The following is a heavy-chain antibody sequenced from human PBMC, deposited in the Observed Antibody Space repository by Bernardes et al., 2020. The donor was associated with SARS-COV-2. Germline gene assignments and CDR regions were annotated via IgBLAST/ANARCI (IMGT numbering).Heavy chain of an antibody. CDR2: IYWDDDK. V-gene: IGHV2-5*02. Sequence: SGPTLVKPTQTLTLTCTFSGFSLSSSGVGVGWIRQPPGKALEWLALIYWDDDKRYSPSLKTRLTVTKDTSKNQVVLTMTNMDPVDTATYYCAHISGDVNFDYWGQGALVTVSS. D-gene: IGHD1-26*01. J-gene: IGHJ4*02. CDR3: AHISGDVNFDY. CDR1: GFSLSSSGVG.